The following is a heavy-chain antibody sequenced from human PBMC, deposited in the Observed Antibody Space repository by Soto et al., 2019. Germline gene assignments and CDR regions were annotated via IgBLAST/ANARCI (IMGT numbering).Heavy chain of an antibody. J-gene: IGHJ4*02. CDR3: ARGGNEYSSSWFVHFAY. D-gene: IGHD6-13*01. Sequence: EVQLVESGGGLVQPGGSLRLSCAASGFTFSSYSMNWVRQAPGKGLEWVSYISSSSSTIYDADSVKGRFTISRDNDKNSLYLQMNSPRAEDTAVYYCARGGNEYSSSWFVHFAYWGQGTLVTVSS. CDR2: ISSSSSTI. CDR1: GFTFSSYS. V-gene: IGHV3-48*01.